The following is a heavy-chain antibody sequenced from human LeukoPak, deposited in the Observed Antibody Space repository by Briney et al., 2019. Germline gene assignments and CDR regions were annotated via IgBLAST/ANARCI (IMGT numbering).Heavy chain of an antibody. V-gene: IGHV4-39*07. Sequence: SETLSLTCTVSGGSISSSSYYWGWIRQPPGKGLEWIGSIYYSGSTYYNPSLKSRVTISVDTSKNQFSLKLSSVTAADAAVYYCARHAPYYGDYGYYYYYMDVWGKGTTVTISS. CDR2: IYYSGST. CDR3: ARHAPYYGDYGYYYYYMDV. J-gene: IGHJ6*03. D-gene: IGHD4-17*01. CDR1: GGSISSSSYY.